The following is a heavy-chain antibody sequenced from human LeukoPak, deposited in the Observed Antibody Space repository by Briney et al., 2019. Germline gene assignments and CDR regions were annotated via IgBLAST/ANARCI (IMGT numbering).Heavy chain of an antibody. J-gene: IGHJ4*02. V-gene: IGHV3-30*04. Sequence: GGSLRLSCAASGFTFSSYAMHWVRKAPGTGLGLVGVISYDGSNKYYADSVKGRFTISRDNSKNTLYLQMNSLRAEDTAVYYCATGGGYSAWDYFDYWGQGTLVTVSS. CDR1: GFTFSSYA. D-gene: IGHD5-18*01. CDR2: ISYDGSNK. CDR3: ATGGGYSAWDYFDY.